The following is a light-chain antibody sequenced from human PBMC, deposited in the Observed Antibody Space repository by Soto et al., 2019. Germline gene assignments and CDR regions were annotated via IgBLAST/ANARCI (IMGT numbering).Light chain of an antibody. V-gene: IGKV3-20*01. CDR1: QSVSSSS. J-gene: IGKJ2*01. CDR2: DAS. Sequence: EIVLAQSPGTLSLSPGESATLSCRASQSVSSSSLAWYRQKPGQAPRLLIYDASSRATGIPDRFSGSGSGTDFTLTISRLEPEDFAVYYCQQYHISPDTFGQGTRLEIK. CDR3: QQYHISPDT.